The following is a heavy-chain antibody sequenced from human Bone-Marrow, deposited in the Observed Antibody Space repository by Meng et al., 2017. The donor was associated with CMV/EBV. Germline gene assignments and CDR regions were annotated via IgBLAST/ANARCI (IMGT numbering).Heavy chain of an antibody. CDR3: ARDGSKPLRIVVVPAGMDV. Sequence: SLKISCAASGFTFSSYEMNWVRQAPGKGLEWVSYISSSGSTIYYADTVKGRFTISRDNAKNSLYRQMNSLRAEDTAVYYCARDGSKPLRIVVVPAGMDVCGQGTTVTVSS. D-gene: IGHD2-2*01. CDR2: ISSSGSTI. J-gene: IGHJ6*02. V-gene: IGHV3-48*03. CDR1: GFTFSSYE.